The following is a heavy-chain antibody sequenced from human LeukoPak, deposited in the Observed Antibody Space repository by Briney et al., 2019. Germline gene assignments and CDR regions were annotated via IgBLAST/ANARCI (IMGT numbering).Heavy chain of an antibody. CDR2: IYYSGST. CDR1: GGSISSGDYY. J-gene: IGHJ3*02. V-gene: IGHV4-30-4*01. D-gene: IGHD6-13*01. Sequence: PSQTLSLTCTVSGGSISSGDYYWSWIRQPPGKGLEWIGYIYYSGSTYYNPSLKSQVTISVDTSKNQFSLKLSSVTAAGTAVYYCASAIDYSSSWSTLDAFDIWGQGTMVTVSS. CDR3: ASAIDYSSSWSTLDAFDI.